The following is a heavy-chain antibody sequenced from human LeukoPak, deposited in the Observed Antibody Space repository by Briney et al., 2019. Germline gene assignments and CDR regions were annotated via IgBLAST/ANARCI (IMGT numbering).Heavy chain of an antibody. CDR3: ARDYLAVADNY. Sequence: GRSLRLSCAASGFTFSSYGMHWVRQAPGKGLEWVAVIWYDGSNKYYADSVKGRFTISRDNSKNTLYLQMNSLRAEDTAVYYCARDYLAVADNYWGQGTLVTVSS. J-gene: IGHJ4*02. CDR1: GFTFSSYG. CDR2: IWYDGSNK. V-gene: IGHV3-33*01. D-gene: IGHD6-19*01.